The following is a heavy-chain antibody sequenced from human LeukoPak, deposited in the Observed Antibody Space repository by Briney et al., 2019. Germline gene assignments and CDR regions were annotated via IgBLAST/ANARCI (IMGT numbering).Heavy chain of an antibody. Sequence: ASVKVSCKASGYTFTGYYMHWVRQAPGQGLEWMGRINPNSGGTNYAQKFQGRVTMTRDTSISTAYMELSRLRSDDTAVYYCARGGAYCGGGCYFDYWGQGTLVTVSS. V-gene: IGHV1-2*06. J-gene: IGHJ4*02. D-gene: IGHD2-21*02. CDR1: GYTFTGYY. CDR2: INPNSGGT. CDR3: ARGGAYCGGGCYFDY.